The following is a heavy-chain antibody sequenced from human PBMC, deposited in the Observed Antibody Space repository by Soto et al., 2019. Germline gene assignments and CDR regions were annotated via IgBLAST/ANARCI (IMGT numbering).Heavy chain of an antibody. J-gene: IGHJ4*02. CDR1: GGSIRSGGYF. CDR2: IYYRGGT. CDR3: ARFAKEENPKLESWYAFDF. Sequence: VQLQESGPGLVKPSQTLSLTCTVSGGSIRSGGYFWSWVRQQPGKGLEWIGHIYYRGGTSYNPSLESRVAMSVDTSKHEFTLKVNSVTAADTAIYYCARFAKEENPKLESWYAFDFWGRGTLVTVSS. V-gene: IGHV4-31*03. D-gene: IGHD6-13*01.